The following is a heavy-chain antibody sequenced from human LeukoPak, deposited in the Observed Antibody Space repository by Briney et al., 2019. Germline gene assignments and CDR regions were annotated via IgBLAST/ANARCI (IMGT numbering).Heavy chain of an antibody. Sequence: GGSLRLSCAASGFTFSSYGMHWVRQAPGKGLEWVAVISYDGSNKYYADSVKGRFTISRDNSKNTLYLQMNSLRAEDTAVYYCATFLGAFDIWGQGTMVTVSS. CDR2: ISYDGSNK. CDR3: ATFLGAFDI. V-gene: IGHV3-30*03. CDR1: GFTFSSYG. D-gene: IGHD7-27*01. J-gene: IGHJ3*02.